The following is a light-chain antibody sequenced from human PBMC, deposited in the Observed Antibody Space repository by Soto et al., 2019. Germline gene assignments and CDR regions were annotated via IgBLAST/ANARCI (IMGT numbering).Light chain of an antibody. CDR1: QSVSSN. V-gene: IGKV3-15*01. CDR3: QQYDDWPLT. J-gene: IGKJ5*01. CDR2: DAS. Sequence: EIVMTQSPATLSVSPGERATLSCRASQSVSSNLAWYLQKPCQAPRLLIYDASTRATNIPARFSGSGSGTEFTLTISSLQSEDFAVYYCQQYDDWPLTFGQGTRLEI.